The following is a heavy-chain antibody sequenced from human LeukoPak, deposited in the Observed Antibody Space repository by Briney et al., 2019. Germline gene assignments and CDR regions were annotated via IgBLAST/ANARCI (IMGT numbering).Heavy chain of an antibody. CDR1: GGSISSYY. CDR3: ARTSHYYDSSGYYP. D-gene: IGHD3-22*01. Sequence: KPSETLSLTCTVSGGSISSYYWSWIRQPPGKGLEWIGYIYYSGNTNYNPSLKSRVTISVDTSKNQFSLKLSSVTAADTAVYYCARTSHYYDSSGYYPWGQGTLVTVSS. V-gene: IGHV4-59*01. CDR2: IYYSGNT. J-gene: IGHJ5*02.